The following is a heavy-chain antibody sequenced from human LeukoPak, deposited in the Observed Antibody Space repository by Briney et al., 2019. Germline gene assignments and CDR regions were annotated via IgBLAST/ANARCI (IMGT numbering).Heavy chain of an antibody. CDR2: ISSSGSTI. CDR1: GFTFSSFE. Sequence: PGGSLRLSCAASGFTFSSFEKNWVRQAPGKGLEWVSYISSSGSTIYYADSVKGRFTISRDNAKNSLYLQMNSLRAEDTAVYYCARDRNYYYYGMDVWGKGTTVTVSS. V-gene: IGHV3-48*03. CDR3: ARDRNYYYYGMDV. J-gene: IGHJ6*04.